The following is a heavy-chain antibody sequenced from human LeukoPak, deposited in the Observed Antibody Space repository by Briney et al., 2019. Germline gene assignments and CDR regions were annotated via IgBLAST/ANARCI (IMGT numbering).Heavy chain of an antibody. J-gene: IGHJ4*02. CDR3: AREMAARQREGYYFDY. D-gene: IGHD5-24*01. CDR2: NPSGGRT. Sequence: NPSGGRTSYAHKFQGRVTMTRDTSTTTVYMELSSLRSEDTAVYYCAREMAARQREGYYFDYWGQGTLVTVSS. V-gene: IGHV1-46*01.